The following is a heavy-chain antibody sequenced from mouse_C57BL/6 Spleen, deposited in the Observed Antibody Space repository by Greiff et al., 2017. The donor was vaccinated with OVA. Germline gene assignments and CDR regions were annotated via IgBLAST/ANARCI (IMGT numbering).Heavy chain of an antibody. D-gene: IGHD2-4*01. CDR2: IRSKSSNYAT. CDR1: GFTFNTYA. J-gene: IGHJ2*01. V-gene: IGHV10-3*01. CDR3: VRERTYDYEYYFDY. Sequence: EVKLVESGGGLVQPKGSLKLSCAASGFTFNTYAMHWVRQAPGKGLEWVARIRSKSSNYATYYADSVKDRFTISRDDSQSMLYLQMNNLKTEDTAMYYCVRERTYDYEYYFDYWGQGTTLTVSS.